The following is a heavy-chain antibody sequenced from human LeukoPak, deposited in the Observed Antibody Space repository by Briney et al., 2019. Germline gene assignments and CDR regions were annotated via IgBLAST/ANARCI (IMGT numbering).Heavy chain of an antibody. Sequence: PGGSLRLSCAASGFTFSSYGMHWVRQAPGKGLEWVAVIWYDGSNKYYADSVKGRFTISRDNSKNTLYLQMNSLRAEDTAVCYCARDKAGITSIVATIGLHNWFDPWGQGTLVTVSS. CDR3: ARDKAGITSIVATIGLHNWFDP. J-gene: IGHJ5*02. CDR1: GFTFSSYG. V-gene: IGHV3-33*01. CDR2: IWYDGSNK. D-gene: IGHD5-12*01.